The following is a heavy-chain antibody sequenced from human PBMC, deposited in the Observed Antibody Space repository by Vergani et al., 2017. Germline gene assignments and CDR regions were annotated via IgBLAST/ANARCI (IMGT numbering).Heavy chain of an antibody. V-gene: IGHV4-61*01. CDR2: IYSTGST. J-gene: IGHJ6*02. Sequence: QVQLQESGPGLVKPSETLSLTCTVSTDSVSNTFYYWGWIRQTPGKGLEWIGYIYSTGSTNYNPSLNSRVTMSVDTSKNQFSLKLRSVTAADTAVYFCARVMYLDEASTGYRLEGMDIWGQGTTVTISS. D-gene: IGHD3-9*01. CDR1: TDSVSNTFYY. CDR3: ARVMYLDEASTGYRLEGMDI.